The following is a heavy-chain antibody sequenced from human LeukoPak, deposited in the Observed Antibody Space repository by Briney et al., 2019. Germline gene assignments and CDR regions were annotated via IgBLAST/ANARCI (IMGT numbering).Heavy chain of an antibody. Sequence: PSETLSLTCAVYGGSFSGYHWSWIRQPPGKGLEWIGEITHGEAANYNPSLKSRITISMDTSKNQFSLKLSSVTAADTAVYYCARTRYYYNSRSYGAPYYFDYWGQGTLVTVSS. V-gene: IGHV4-34*01. CDR1: GGSFSGYH. J-gene: IGHJ4*02. D-gene: IGHD3-10*01. CDR2: ITHGEAA. CDR3: ARTRYYYNSRSYGAPYYFDY.